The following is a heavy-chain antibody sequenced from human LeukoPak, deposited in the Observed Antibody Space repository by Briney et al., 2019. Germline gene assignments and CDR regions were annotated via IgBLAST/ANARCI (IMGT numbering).Heavy chain of an antibody. CDR1: GLLFSSHG. V-gene: IGHV3-33*01. D-gene: IGHD3-22*01. Sequence: GGSLRLSCAASSGLLFSSHGMHWVRQAPGKGLEWVAVIWYDGSNKYYADSVKGRFTISRDNSKNTLYLQMDSLRAEDTAVYYCARARNNYDSSGYSALDWWGQGTLVTVPS. CDR2: IWYDGSNK. CDR3: ARARNNYDSSGYSALDW. J-gene: IGHJ4*02.